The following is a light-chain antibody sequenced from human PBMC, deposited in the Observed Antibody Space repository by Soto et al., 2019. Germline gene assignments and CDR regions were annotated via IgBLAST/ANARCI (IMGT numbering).Light chain of an antibody. J-gene: IGLJ1*01. V-gene: IGLV2-14*01. CDR3: SSYTSSSLYV. Sequence: QSVLTQPASVSGSPGQSITISCTGTSSDVGGYNYVSWYQQHPGKAPKLMIYEVNKRPSGVSNRFSGSKSGNTASLTISGLQAEDEADYYCSSYTSSSLYVFGTGTKVTVL. CDR1: SSDVGGYNY. CDR2: EVN.